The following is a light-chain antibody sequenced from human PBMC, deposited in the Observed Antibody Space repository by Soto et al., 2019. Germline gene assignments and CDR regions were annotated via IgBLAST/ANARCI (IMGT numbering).Light chain of an antibody. CDR1: QSISSSY. CDR3: QQYGSSSIFS. CDR2: GAS. Sequence: EIVLTQSPATLSLSPGERATLSCRASQSISSSYLAWYQHKPGQAPRLLMYGASSRATGIPDRFSGSGSGTEFTLTISRLDPEDFAVYYCQQYGSSSIFSFGPGTKVDI. J-gene: IGKJ3*01. V-gene: IGKV3-20*01.